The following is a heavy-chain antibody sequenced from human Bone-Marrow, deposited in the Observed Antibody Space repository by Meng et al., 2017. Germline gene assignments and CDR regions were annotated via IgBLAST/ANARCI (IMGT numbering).Heavy chain of an antibody. Sequence: VQLQQWGAGLLKPSETLSLTCAGYGGSFSGYYWSWIRQPPGKGLEWIGEINHSGSTNYNPSLKSRVTISVDTSKNQFSLKLSSVTAADTAVYYCAKARLWGDNWFDPWGQGTLVTVSS. J-gene: IGHJ5*02. CDR1: GGSFSGYY. CDR2: INHSGST. CDR3: AKARLWGDNWFDP. V-gene: IGHV4-34*01. D-gene: IGHD3-16*01.